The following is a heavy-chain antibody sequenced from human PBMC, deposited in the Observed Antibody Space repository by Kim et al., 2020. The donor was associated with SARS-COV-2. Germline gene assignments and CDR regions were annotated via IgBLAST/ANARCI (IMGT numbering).Heavy chain of an antibody. CDR2: INHSGST. Sequence: SETLSLTCAVYGGSFSGYYWSWIRQPPGKGLEWIGEINHSGSTNYNPSLKSRVTISVDTSKNQFSLKLSSVTAADTAVYYCARVGEDCSSTSCHADYDFWSGYADYWGQGTLVTVSS. J-gene: IGHJ4*02. CDR1: GGSFSGYY. D-gene: IGHD3-3*01. CDR3: ARVGEDCSSTSCHADYDFWSGYADY. V-gene: IGHV4-34*01.